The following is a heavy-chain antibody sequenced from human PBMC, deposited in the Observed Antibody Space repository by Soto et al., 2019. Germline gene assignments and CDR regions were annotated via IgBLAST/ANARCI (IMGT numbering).Heavy chain of an antibody. J-gene: IGHJ4*02. D-gene: IGHD3-10*01. V-gene: IGHV3-11*01. CDR1: GFSFSDYY. Sequence: GGSLRLSCEASGFSFSDYYMSWIRRAPGKGLEWLLYISPTGTLIYYADSMKGRITVSRDNARNSLYLQMNNLRADDTAVYYCARRGFEGPLDYWGQGALVTVSS. CDR3: ARRGFEGPLDY. CDR2: ISPTGTLI.